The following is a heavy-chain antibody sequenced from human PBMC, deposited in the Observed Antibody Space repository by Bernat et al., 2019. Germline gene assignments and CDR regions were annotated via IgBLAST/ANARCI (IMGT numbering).Heavy chain of an antibody. Sequence: GGGGGGAGGGRGVSCAAAGFTFDDYGMSWVRQAPGKGLEWVSGSNWNGGSTGYADSVKGRFTISRDNAKNSLYLQMNSLRAEDTALYYCAREIGSGAIDYWGQGTLVTVSS. V-gene: IGHV3-20*04. D-gene: IGHD3-10*01. CDR3: AREIGSGAIDY. CDR2: SNWNGGST. CDR1: GFTFDDYG. J-gene: IGHJ4*02.